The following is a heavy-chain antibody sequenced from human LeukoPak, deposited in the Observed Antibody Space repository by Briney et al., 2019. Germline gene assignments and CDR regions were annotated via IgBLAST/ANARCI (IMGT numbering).Heavy chain of an antibody. D-gene: IGHD3-22*01. V-gene: IGHV3-30*04. CDR1: GFTFSSYA. Sequence: GGSLRLSCAASGFTFSSYAMHWVRQAPGKGLEWVAVISYDGSNKYYADSVKGRFTISRDNSKNTLYRQMNSLRAEDTAVYYCARDMYYYDSSGYWNAFDIWGQGTMVTVSS. J-gene: IGHJ3*02. CDR2: ISYDGSNK. CDR3: ARDMYYYDSSGYWNAFDI.